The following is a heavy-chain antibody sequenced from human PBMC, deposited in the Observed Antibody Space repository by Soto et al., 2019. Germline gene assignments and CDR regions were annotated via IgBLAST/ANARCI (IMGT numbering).Heavy chain of an antibody. J-gene: IGHJ4*02. CDR1: GYSISSGYY. Sequence: SETLSLTCGVSGYSISSGYYCGWIRQPPGKGLEWIGSFYHTGRTYYNPSLKSRVTISVDTSKNQFSLKLSSVTAADTAVYYCARVLNSKLDYWGQGSLVTVSS. CDR3: ARVLNSKLDY. D-gene: IGHD1-20*01. V-gene: IGHV4-38-2*01. CDR2: FYHTGRT.